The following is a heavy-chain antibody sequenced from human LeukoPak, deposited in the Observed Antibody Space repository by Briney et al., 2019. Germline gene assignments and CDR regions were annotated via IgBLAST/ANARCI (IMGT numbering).Heavy chain of an antibody. CDR2: MHNGVHT. CDR1: GDSISSYY. J-gene: IGHJ4*02. D-gene: IGHD4/OR15-4a*01. CDR3: AATIKRDYGDTNLDY. V-gene: IGHV4-59*01. Sequence: SETLSLTCTVPGDSISSYYWSWIRQPPGKGLAWIGYMHNGVHTNYNPSLKSRVTISGDTSKDQLSLKLTSVTAADTAVYYCAATIKRDYGDTNLDYWGQGTLVTVSS.